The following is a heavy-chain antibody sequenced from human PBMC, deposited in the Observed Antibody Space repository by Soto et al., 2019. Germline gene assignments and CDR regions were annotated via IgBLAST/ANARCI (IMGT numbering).Heavy chain of an antibody. CDR3: ARPVLMDTGVRYYYGMDV. D-gene: IGHD5-18*01. CDR1: GGTFSSYA. J-gene: IGHJ6*02. CDR2: IIPMFGTA. V-gene: IGHV1-69*01. Sequence: QVQLVQSGAEVKKAGFSVKVSCKASGGTFSSYAMNWVRQAPGQGLEWMGGIIPMFGTADYAQKFQARVTITADESTSTAYRELSSLTSEDTAVYYCARPVLMDTGVRYYYGMDVWGQGTTVTVSS.